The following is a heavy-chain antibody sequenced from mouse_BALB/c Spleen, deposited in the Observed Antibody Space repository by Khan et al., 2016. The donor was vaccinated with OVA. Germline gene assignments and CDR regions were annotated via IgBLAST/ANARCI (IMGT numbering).Heavy chain of an antibody. Sequence: EVQLQESGPGLVKPSQSLSLTCTVTGYSITSDYAWNWIRQFPGNKLEWMGYISYCGSTSYNPSLKSRIPITRDTSKNQSFLQLNSVTTEDTATYYCARAYDGYCFDYWGQGTTLTVSS. CDR1: GYSITSDYA. D-gene: IGHD2-9*01. V-gene: IGHV3-2*02. J-gene: IGHJ2*01. CDR3: ARAYDGYCFDY. CDR2: ISYCGST.